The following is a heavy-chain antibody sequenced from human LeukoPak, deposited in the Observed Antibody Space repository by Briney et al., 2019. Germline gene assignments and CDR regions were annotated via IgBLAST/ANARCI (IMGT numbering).Heavy chain of an antibody. CDR3: AKGKQLWLRFFDY. D-gene: IGHD5-18*01. V-gene: IGHV3-23*01. CDR1: GFTFSTYA. J-gene: IGHJ4*02. CDR2: ISGSGGST. Sequence: PGGSLRLSCAASGFTFSTYAMSWVRQAPGKGLEWVSAISGSGGSTLYADSVKGRFAISRDNSKNTLYLQMNSLRAEDTAVYYCAKGKQLWLRFFDYWGQGTLVTVSS.